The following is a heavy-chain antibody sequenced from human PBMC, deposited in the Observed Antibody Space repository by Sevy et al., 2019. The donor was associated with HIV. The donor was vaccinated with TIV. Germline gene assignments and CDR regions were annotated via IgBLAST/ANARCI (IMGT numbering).Heavy chain of an antibody. Sequence: GGSLRLSCKTSGFTFSTYAMHWVRQAPGKGLEWVASISRTPATTYYADSVRDRFTISRDNAKNSLYLEMNSLRDEDTAFYYCAREAYYYDSREANWFDPWGQGTLVTVSS. CDR3: AREAYYYDSREANWFDP. D-gene: IGHD3-22*01. CDR2: ISRTPATT. CDR1: GFTFSTYA. J-gene: IGHJ5*02. V-gene: IGHV3-48*02.